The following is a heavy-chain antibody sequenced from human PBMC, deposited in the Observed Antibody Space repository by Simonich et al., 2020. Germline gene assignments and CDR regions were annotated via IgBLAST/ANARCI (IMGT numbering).Heavy chain of an antibody. Sequence: QVQLQESGPGLVKPSETLSLTCAVSGYSLSSGYYWGWIRQPPGKGLEWIGSIYHSGTTTYTPSLRSRFTRSVNTSKNQFSLKLSSVTAADTAVYYCARVGYSNYYYYGMDVWGQGTTVTVSS. D-gene: IGHD6-13*01. J-gene: IGHJ6*02. CDR2: IYHSGTT. V-gene: IGHV4-38-2*01. CDR3: ARVGYSNYYYYGMDV. CDR1: GYSLSSGYY.